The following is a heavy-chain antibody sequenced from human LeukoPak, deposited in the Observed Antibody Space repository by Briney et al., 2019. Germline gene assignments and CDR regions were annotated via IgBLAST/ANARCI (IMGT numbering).Heavy chain of an antibody. CDR1: GFTISSYG. CDR2: ISYDGSNK. J-gene: IGHJ5*02. Sequence: GGSPRLSCAASGFTISSYGMHWVRQAPGKGLEWVAVISYDGSNKYYADSVKGRFTISRDNSKNTLYLQMNSLRAEDTAVYYCAKATYCSGGSCPLESWFDPWGQGTLVTVSS. V-gene: IGHV3-30*18. CDR3: AKATYCSGGSCPLESWFDP. D-gene: IGHD2-15*01.